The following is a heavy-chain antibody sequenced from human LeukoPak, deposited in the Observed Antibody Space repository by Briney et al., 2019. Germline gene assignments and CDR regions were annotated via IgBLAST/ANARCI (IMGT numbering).Heavy chain of an antibody. CDR3: ARVPERELFSPCDY. CDR1: VGSFRGYH. Sequence: SETLSLTCAVYVGSFRGYHWSWIRGPPGKGLEGIGEINHSGNTNYNPSLKSRVTISVDTSKNQISLKLSSVTAADTAVYYCARVPERELFSPCDYWGQGTLVTVSS. J-gene: IGHJ4*02. CDR2: INHSGNT. D-gene: IGHD3-10*01. V-gene: IGHV4-34*01.